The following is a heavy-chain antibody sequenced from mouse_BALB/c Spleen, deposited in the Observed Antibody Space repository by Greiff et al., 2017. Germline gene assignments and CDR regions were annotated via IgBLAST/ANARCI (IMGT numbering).Heavy chain of an antibody. Sequence: EVQLVESGGGLVQPGGSRKLSCAASGFTFSSFGMHWVRQAPEKGLEWVAYISSGSSTIYYADTVKGRFTISRDNPKNTLFLQMTSLRSEDTAMYYCASSLLRPYYAMDYWGQGTSVTVSS. V-gene: IGHV5-17*02. CDR2: ISSGSSTI. D-gene: IGHD1-2*01. J-gene: IGHJ4*01. CDR1: GFTFSSFG. CDR3: ASSLLRPYYAMDY.